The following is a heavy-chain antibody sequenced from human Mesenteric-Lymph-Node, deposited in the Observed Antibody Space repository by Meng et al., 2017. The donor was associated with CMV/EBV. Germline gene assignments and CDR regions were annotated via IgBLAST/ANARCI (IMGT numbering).Heavy chain of an antibody. V-gene: IGHV4-61*01. CDR1: GGSVSSGIYS. Sequence: GSLRLSCTVSGGSVSSGIYSWSWIRQPPGKGLEWIGYVYYSGRTNYNPSLKSRLTTSVDTSKNQFSLKLSSVTSADTAVYYCARVSEGYSNYEYYYYYGMDVWGQGTTVTVSS. CDR3: ARVSEGYSNYEYYYYYGMDV. J-gene: IGHJ6*02. D-gene: IGHD4-11*01. CDR2: VYYSGRT.